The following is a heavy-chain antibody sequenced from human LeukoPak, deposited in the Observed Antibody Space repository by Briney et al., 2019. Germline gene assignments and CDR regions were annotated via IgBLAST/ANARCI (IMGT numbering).Heavy chain of an antibody. V-gene: IGHV3-9*01. CDR1: GFTFDDYA. Sequence: PGRSLRLSCAASGFTFDDYAMHWVRQAPGKGLEWVSGISWNSGSIGYADSVKGRFTISRDNAKNSLYLQMNSLRAEDTAVYYCARDYPGRAAMDYWGQGTLVTVSS. J-gene: IGHJ4*02. CDR2: ISWNSGSI. D-gene: IGHD2-2*01. CDR3: ARDYPGRAAMDY.